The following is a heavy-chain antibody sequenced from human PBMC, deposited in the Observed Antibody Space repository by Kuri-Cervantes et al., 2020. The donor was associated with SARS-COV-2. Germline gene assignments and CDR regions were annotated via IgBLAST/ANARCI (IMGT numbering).Heavy chain of an antibody. CDR1: GGTFSSYA. Sequence: SVKVSCKASGGTFSSYAISWVRQAPGQGLEWMGGIIPIFGTANYAQKFQGRVTMTEDTSTDTAYMELSSLRSEDTAVYYCATARFDFWSGYSWGGAFDIWGQGTMVTVSS. CDR3: ATARFDFWSGYSWGGAFDI. V-gene: IGHV1-69*06. CDR2: IIPIFGTA. J-gene: IGHJ3*02. D-gene: IGHD3-3*01.